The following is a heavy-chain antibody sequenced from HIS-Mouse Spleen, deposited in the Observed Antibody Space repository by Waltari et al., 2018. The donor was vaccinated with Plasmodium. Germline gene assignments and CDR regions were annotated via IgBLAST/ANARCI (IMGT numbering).Heavy chain of an antibody. CDR3: ARGQLGIDAFDI. J-gene: IGHJ3*02. D-gene: IGHD7-27*01. CDR1: GGSFSGYY. V-gene: IGHV4-34*01. Sequence: QVQLQQWGAGLLKPSETLSLTCAVYGGSFSGYYWSWIRQPPGKGLEWIGEINHSGRTNYNPSRKSRGTISVDTSKNQFSLKLSSVTAADTAVYYCARGQLGIDAFDIWGQGTMVTVSS. CDR2: INHSGRT.